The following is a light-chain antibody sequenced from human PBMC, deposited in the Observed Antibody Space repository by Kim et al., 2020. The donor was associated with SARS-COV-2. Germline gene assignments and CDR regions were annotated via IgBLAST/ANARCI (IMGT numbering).Light chain of an antibody. J-gene: IGLJ2*01. CDR3: SSYAGSSNLV. Sequence: GQSVTIPFTGTSSDVGGYNYVSWYQQHPGKVPKLMIYEVSKRPSGVPDRFSGSKSGNTASLTVSGLQAEDEADYYCSSYAGSSNLVFGGGTKLTVL. CDR1: SSDVGGYNY. V-gene: IGLV2-8*01. CDR2: EVS.